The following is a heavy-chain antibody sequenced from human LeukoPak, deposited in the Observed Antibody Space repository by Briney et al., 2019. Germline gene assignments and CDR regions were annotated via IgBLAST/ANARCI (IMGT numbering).Heavy chain of an antibody. CDR2: INPSGGST. CDR1: GYTFTGYY. D-gene: IGHD3-10*01. CDR3: ARLSRRTGSFDY. Sequence: ASVKVSCKASGYTFTGYYMHWVRQAPGQGLEWMGIINPSGGSTSYAQKFQGRVTMTRDMSTSTVYMELSSLRSEDTAVYYCARLSRRTGSFDYWGQGTLVTVSS. J-gene: IGHJ4*02. V-gene: IGHV1-46*01.